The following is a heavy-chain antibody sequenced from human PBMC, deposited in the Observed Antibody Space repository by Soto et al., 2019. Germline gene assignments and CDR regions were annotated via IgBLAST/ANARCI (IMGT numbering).Heavy chain of an antibody. CDR3: ARGRTCKGAGCYGGGDY. Sequence: EVQLVESGGGLVKPGGSLRLSCAASGFSFNDYSMNWMRQAPGKGLEWVASISSDDNYIYYRDSVEGRFTISRDNAKNSLYLQMTSLGAEDTAVYYCARGRTCKGAGCYGGGDYCGQGTLVTVSS. J-gene: IGHJ4*02. V-gene: IGHV3-21*02. CDR1: GFSFNDYS. D-gene: IGHD2-21*01. CDR2: ISSDDNYI.